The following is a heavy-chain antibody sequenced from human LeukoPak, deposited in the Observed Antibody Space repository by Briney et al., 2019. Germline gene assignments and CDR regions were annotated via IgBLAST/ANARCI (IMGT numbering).Heavy chain of an antibody. CDR2: ISAYNGNT. D-gene: IGHD5-12*01. V-gene: IGHV1-18*01. Sequence: ASVKVSCKASGYTFTSYGISWVRQAPGQGLEGMGWISAYNGNTNYAQKLQGRVTMTTDTSTSTAYMELRSLRSDDTAVYYCAREGGYATDAPEDNFDYWGQGTLVTVSS. J-gene: IGHJ4*02. CDR3: AREGGYATDAPEDNFDY. CDR1: GYTFTSYG.